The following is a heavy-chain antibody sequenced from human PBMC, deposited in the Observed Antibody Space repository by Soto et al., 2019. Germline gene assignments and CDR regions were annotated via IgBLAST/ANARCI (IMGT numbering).Heavy chain of an antibody. J-gene: IGHJ5*02. V-gene: IGHV3-30*03. CDR1: GFIFSSYG. Sequence: PGGSVRLSCAASGFIFSSYGMHWVRQAPGKGLEWVADISYDENNKHYADSVKGRFTISRDNAKNSLYLQMNSLRAEDTAVYYCGREIMVRGPGWFDPWGQGTLVTVSS. CDR2: ISYDENNK. D-gene: IGHD3-10*01. CDR3: GREIMVRGPGWFDP.